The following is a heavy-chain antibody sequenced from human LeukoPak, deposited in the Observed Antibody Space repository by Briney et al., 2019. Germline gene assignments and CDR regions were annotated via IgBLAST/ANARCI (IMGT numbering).Heavy chain of an antibody. V-gene: IGHV3-74*01. D-gene: IGHD6-19*01. CDR1: GFTFSNYW. CDR3: AKYGQGGWYPLFDH. CDR2: IKSDGSST. Sequence: GGSLRLSCAASGFTFSNYWMHWVRQGPGKGLVWVSRIKSDGSSTSYADSVKGRFTISRDNAKNTLYLQMNSLRDEDTAVYYCAKYGQGGWYPLFDHRGQGTLVTVSS. J-gene: IGHJ4*02.